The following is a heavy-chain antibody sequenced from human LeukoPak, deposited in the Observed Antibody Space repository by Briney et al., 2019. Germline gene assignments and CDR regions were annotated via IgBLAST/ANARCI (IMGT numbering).Heavy chain of an antibody. D-gene: IGHD6-13*01. CDR2: IGTAGDI. V-gene: IGHV3-13*01. J-gene: IGHJ2*01. CDR3: ARAGYSSTWYSRYFDL. CDR1: GFTFSSYD. Sequence: GGSLRLSCAASGFTFSSYDMHWVRQATGKGLEWVSGIGTAGDIYYPGSVKGRFTISRENAKNSLYLQVNSLRAGDTAVYYCARAGYSSTWYSRYFDLWGRGTLVTVCS.